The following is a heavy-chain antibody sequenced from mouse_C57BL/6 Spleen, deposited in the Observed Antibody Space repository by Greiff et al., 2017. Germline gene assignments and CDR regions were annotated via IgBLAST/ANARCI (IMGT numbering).Heavy chain of an antibody. CDR1: GFTFSSYG. J-gene: IGHJ4*01. V-gene: IGHV5-6*01. CDR3: ARGYGSSYDYAMDY. Sequence: EVKLMESGGDLVKPGGSLKLSCAASGFTFSSYGMSCVRQTPDKRLEWVATISSGGSYTYYPDSVKGRFTISRDNAKNTLYLQMSSLKSEDTAMYYCARGYGSSYDYAMDYWGQGTSVTVSS. D-gene: IGHD1-1*01. CDR2: ISSGGSYT.